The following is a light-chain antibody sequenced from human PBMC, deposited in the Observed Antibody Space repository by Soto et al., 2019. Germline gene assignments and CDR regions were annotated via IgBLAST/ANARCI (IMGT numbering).Light chain of an antibody. J-gene: IGLJ2*01. Sequence: QSALTQPASVSGSPGQSVTISCTGTSSDVGAYNSVSWYQQPPAKAPKVMIYKISNRPSGVSNRFSGTKSGKTASLTIAVLQAEEEDDYYCSSDKGTLSVIFGGGTKVTVL. V-gene: IGLV2-14*01. CDR2: KIS. CDR1: SSDVGAYNS. CDR3: SSDKGTLSVI.